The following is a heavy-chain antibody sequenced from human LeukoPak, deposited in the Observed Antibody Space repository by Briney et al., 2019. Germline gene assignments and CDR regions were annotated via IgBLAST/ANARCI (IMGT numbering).Heavy chain of an antibody. D-gene: IGHD3-3*02. CDR3: ARVVAGLAALDV. Sequence: SETLSLTCSVSGVSISSGGYYWSWLRQHPGEGLEWIGYIFFSGSTYYNPYLKSRVNISVDTSENHFSLKVTSVTAADTAVYYRARVVAGLAALDVWGQGTLVTVSS. CDR1: GVSISSGGYY. CDR2: IFFSGST. J-gene: IGHJ3*01. V-gene: IGHV4-31*03.